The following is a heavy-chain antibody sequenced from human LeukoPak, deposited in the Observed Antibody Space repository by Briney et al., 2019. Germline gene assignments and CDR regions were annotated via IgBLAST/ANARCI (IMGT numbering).Heavy chain of an antibody. CDR1: GGSISSYY. CDR3: ASNYGDYDDAFDI. J-gene: IGHJ3*02. CDR2: IYTSGST. D-gene: IGHD4-17*01. Sequence: PSETLSLTCTVSGGSISSYYWSWIRQPAGKGLEWIGHIYTSGSTNYNPSLKSRVTISVDTSKNQFSLKLSSVTAADTAVYYCASNYGDYDDAFDIWGQGTMVTVSS. V-gene: IGHV4-4*07.